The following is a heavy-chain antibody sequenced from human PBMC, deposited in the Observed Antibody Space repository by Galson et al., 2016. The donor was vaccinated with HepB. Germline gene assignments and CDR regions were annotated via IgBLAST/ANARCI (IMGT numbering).Heavy chain of an antibody. CDR3: AHRPGDRGGSPFDY. CDR1: GFSLPTSGVG. CDR2: IYWDNDK. Sequence: PALVKPTQTLTLTCTFSGFSLPTSGVGVGWIRQPPGKALEWLALIYWDNDKRYSPSLRSRLTITKDTSKNQVVLTMTNMDPVDTATFYCAHRPGDRGGSPFDYWGQGTLVTVSS. D-gene: IGHD2-15*01. V-gene: IGHV2-5*02. J-gene: IGHJ4*02.